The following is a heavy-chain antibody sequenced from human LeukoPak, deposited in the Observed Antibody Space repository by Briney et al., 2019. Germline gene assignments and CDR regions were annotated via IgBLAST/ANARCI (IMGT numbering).Heavy chain of an antibody. CDR3: ARVSAGVIGMKDVFDI. CDR2: ISGSSNYI. J-gene: IGHJ3*02. D-gene: IGHD3-16*02. V-gene: IGHV3-21*01. Sequence: GGSLRLSCAASGFTFSSYEMNWVRQAPGKGLEWVSSISGSSNYIYYADSVKGRFTISRHNAKNSLYLQMNSLRAEDTAVYYCARVSAGVIGMKDVFDIWGQGTMVTVSS. CDR1: GFTFSSYE.